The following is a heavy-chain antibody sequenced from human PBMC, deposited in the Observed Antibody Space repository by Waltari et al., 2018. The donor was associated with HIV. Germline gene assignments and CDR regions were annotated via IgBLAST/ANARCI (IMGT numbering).Heavy chain of an antibody. Sequence: QITLKESGPTLVKPTQTLTLTCTFSGFSLSTSGVGVGWIRQPPGKALEWLALIYWNDDKRYSPSLKSRLTITKDTSKNQVVLTMTNMDPVDTATYYCARSSSTYYYDSSGYYYVPLFDYWGQGTLVTVSS. CDR3: ARSSSTYYYDSSGYYYVPLFDY. D-gene: IGHD3-22*01. V-gene: IGHV2-5*01. J-gene: IGHJ4*02. CDR2: IYWNDDK. CDR1: GFSLSTSGVG.